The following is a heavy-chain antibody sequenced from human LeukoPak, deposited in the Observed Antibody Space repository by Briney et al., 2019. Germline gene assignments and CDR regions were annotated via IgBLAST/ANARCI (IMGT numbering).Heavy chain of an antibody. CDR1: GYXLTDLS. V-gene: IGHV1-24*01. D-gene: IGHD4-11*01. CDR2: FDPEDGET. Sequence: ASVKVSCKVSGYXLTDLSIHWVRQAPGKGLEWMGGFDPEDGETLYAQRFQGRVSMTEDTSTDTAYMDLSSLRSEDTAVYYCATSSNYYYGMDVWGQGTTVTVSS. CDR3: ATSSNYYYGMDV. J-gene: IGHJ6*02.